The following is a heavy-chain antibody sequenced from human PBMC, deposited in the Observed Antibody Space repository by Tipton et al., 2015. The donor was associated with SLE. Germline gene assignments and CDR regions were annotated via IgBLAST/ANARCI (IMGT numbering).Heavy chain of an antibody. V-gene: IGHV3-7*01. Sequence: SLRLSCAASGFTSSSYWMSWVRQAPGKGLEWVANIKPDGSEGFYVESVKGRFTTSRDNAQDSLYLQMNSLRAEDTAVYYCARGDFVGAAFVDAFDIWGQGTVVTVSS. D-gene: IGHD1-26*01. J-gene: IGHJ3*02. CDR1: GFTSSSYW. CDR3: ARGDFVGAAFVDAFDI. CDR2: IKPDGSEG.